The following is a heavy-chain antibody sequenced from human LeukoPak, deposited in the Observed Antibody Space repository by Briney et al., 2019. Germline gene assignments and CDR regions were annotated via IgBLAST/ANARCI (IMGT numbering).Heavy chain of an antibody. Sequence: SETLSLTCAVSGGSINTYYWSWIRQPPGKGLEWIGYFSYSGGPNYNPSLKSRVTISVDTSKNQFTLKLSSVTTADTAVYYCARPQYCGSNCYHAFGIWGQGTLVTVSS. CDR2: FSYSGGP. CDR1: GGSINTYY. D-gene: IGHD2-21*01. V-gene: IGHV4-59*08. CDR3: ARPQYCGSNCYHAFGI. J-gene: IGHJ3*02.